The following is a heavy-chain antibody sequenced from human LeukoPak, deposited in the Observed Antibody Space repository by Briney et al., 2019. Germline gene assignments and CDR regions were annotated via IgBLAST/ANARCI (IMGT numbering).Heavy chain of an antibody. Sequence: GGSLRLSCAASGFTFSSYWMSWVRQAPGKGLEWVANIKQDGSAKYYVDSVKGRFTISRDNAKNSLYLQMGSLRAEDTAVYYCAKDRGDSSGYYALDAFDIWGQGTMVTVSS. V-gene: IGHV3-7*03. CDR2: IKQDGSAK. J-gene: IGHJ3*02. D-gene: IGHD3-22*01. CDR3: AKDRGDSSGYYALDAFDI. CDR1: GFTFSSYW.